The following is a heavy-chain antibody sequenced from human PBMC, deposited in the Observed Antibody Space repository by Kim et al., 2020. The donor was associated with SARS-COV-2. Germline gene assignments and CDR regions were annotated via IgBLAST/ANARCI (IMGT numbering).Heavy chain of an antibody. CDR2: T. V-gene: IGHV4-30-4*05. Sequence: TCDDPSLKGRVTISVDTSKSQFSPTLSAVAAADTAVYFCARGYGIFYVMDVWGQGTTVTVSS. J-gene: IGHJ6*02. CDR3: ARGYGIFYVMDV. D-gene: IGHD6-13*01.